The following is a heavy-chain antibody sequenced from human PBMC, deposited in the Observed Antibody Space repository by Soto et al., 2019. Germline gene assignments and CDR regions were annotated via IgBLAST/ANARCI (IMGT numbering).Heavy chain of an antibody. CDR1: GFTFSSYA. J-gene: IGHJ4*02. D-gene: IGHD3-10*01. CDR3: AKGEQSYGSESDY. CDR2: ISGSGGST. Sequence: PGGSLRLSCAASGFTFSSYAMSWVRQAPGKGLEWVSAISGSGGSTYYADSVKGRFTISRDNSKNTLYLQMNSLRSEDTAVYYCAKGEQSYGSESDYWGQGTLVTVSS. V-gene: IGHV3-23*01.